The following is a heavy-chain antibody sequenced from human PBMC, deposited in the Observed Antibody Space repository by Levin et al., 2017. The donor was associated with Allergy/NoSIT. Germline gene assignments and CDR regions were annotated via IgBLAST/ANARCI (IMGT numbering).Heavy chain of an antibody. CDR3: ARQCYDILTGYYNFDY. D-gene: IGHD3-9*01. V-gene: IGHV4-39*01. J-gene: IGHJ4*02. CDR2: IYNSGST. Sequence: SQTLSLTCTVSGGSISSSISYWGWIRQAPGKGLEWIGSIYNSGSTYYNPSLKSRVTTSVDTCKNQFSLKLSSVTAADTAVYYCARQCYDILTGYYNFDYWGQGTLVTVSS. CDR1: GGSISSSISY.